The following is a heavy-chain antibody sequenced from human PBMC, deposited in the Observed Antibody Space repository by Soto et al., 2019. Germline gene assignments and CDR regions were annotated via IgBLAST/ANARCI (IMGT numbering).Heavy chain of an antibody. CDR1: GFTFSSYA. CDR2: ISGSGGST. D-gene: IGHD1-26*01. CDR3: AKDGTSIVGATTLLDY. J-gene: IGHJ4*02. Sequence: GGSLRLSCAASGFTFSSYAMSWVRQAPGKGLEWVSAISGSGGSTYYADSVKGRFTISRDNSKNTLYRTMNSLRAEDTAVYYCAKDGTSIVGATTLLDYWGQGTLVTVSS. V-gene: IGHV3-23*01.